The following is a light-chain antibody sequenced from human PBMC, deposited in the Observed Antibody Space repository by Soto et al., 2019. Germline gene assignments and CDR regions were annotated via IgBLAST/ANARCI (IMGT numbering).Light chain of an antibody. CDR1: QSVNSN. J-gene: IGKJ1*01. Sequence: EIVMTQSPATLSVSPGERATLSCRASQSVNSNLAWYQQKPGQAPSLLIYGASTRATGITARFSGSGSGTEFTLTISSLQSEDFAVYYCQQYNNWPQTFGQGTKVEIK. CDR3: QQYNNWPQT. CDR2: GAS. V-gene: IGKV3-15*01.